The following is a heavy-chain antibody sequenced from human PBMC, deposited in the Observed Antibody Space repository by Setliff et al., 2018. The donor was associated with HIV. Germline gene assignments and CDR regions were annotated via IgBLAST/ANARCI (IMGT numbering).Heavy chain of an antibody. Sequence: SETLSLTCTVSGGSTSNEYWGWIRQPPGKGLEWIGYIYDSGSPKYNPSLKSRVTISIDTSKSQISLKLASVTAADTAMYQCARVYYFDSSGYYQRGDVFDIWGQGTMVT. CDR3: ARVYYFDSSGYYQRGDVFDI. V-gene: IGHV4-59*01. CDR2: IYDSGSP. CDR1: GGSTSNEY. J-gene: IGHJ3*02. D-gene: IGHD3-22*01.